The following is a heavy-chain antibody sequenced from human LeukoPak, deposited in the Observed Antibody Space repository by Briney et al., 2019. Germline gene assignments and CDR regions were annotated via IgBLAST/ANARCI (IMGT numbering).Heavy chain of an antibody. Sequence: SETLSLTCTVSGGSISSYYWSWIRQPPGKRLEWIGYISYTGSTNYNPSLKSRVTISVDTSKNQFSLKLSSVTAADTAVYYCASVLRYFDWSGLAFDIWGQGTMVTVSS. D-gene: IGHD3-9*01. CDR3: ASVLRYFDWSGLAFDI. CDR1: GGSISSYY. V-gene: IGHV4-59*12. CDR2: ISYTGST. J-gene: IGHJ3*02.